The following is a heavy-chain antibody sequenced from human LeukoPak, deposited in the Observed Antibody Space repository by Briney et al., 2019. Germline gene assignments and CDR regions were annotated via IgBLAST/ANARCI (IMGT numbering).Heavy chain of an antibody. CDR3: AKDLAVGAAQPYYFDY. Sequence: PAGSLRLSCAASGFTFSSYAMSWVRQAPGKALEGVSAIGASGDNTFYADSVKGRFTISRDNSQNTLYLQMNSLRAEDTAIYYCAKDLAVGAAQPYYFDYWGQGTLVTVSS. D-gene: IGHD1-26*01. CDR2: IGASGDNT. V-gene: IGHV3-23*01. CDR1: GFTFSSYA. J-gene: IGHJ4*02.